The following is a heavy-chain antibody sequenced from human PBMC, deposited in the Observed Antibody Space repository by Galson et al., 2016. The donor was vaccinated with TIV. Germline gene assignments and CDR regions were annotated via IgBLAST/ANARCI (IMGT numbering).Heavy chain of an antibody. CDR2: IWYDGINK. V-gene: IGHV3-33*01. Sequence: SLRLSCAASGFTFSSYGIHWVRQAPGKGLEWVAIIWYDGINKYYADSVNGRFTISRDNSKNTVHLQMNSLRAEDPALYYCARDRLLEPPPPAAFDIWGQGTKVIVSS. D-gene: IGHD1-14*01. CDR1: GFTFSSYG. CDR3: ARDRLLEPPPPAAFDI. J-gene: IGHJ3*02.